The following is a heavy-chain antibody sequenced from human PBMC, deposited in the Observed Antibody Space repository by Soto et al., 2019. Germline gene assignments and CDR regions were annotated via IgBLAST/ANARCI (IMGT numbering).Heavy chain of an antibody. Sequence: EVQLVESGGGLVQPGGSLKLSCAASGFTFSGSAMHWVRQASGQGLEWVGRIEKTSHNSATVYAASVKGRFTISRDDSKNTAYLEMNSLKTEDTAIYYCSREFWSGSPWGQGTVVTVSS. V-gene: IGHV3-73*02. J-gene: IGHJ4*02. CDR3: SREFWSGSP. D-gene: IGHD3-3*01. CDR2: IEKTSHNSAT. CDR1: GFTFSGSA.